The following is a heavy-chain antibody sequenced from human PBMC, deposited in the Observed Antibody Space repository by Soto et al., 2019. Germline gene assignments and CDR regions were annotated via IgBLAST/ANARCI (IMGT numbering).Heavy chain of an antibody. CDR2: INPNSGGT. J-gene: IGHJ4*02. D-gene: IGHD3-9*01. CDR1: GYTFTGYY. CDR3: ARYGSPRNYDILTGYYLSFDH. Sequence: ASVNVSCKASGYTFTGYYMHWVRQAPEQGLEWMGWINPNSGGTNYAQKFQGWVTITRDTSISTAYMELSRLRSDDTAVYYCARYGSPRNYDILTGYYLSFDHWGQGTLVTVSS. V-gene: IGHV1-2*04.